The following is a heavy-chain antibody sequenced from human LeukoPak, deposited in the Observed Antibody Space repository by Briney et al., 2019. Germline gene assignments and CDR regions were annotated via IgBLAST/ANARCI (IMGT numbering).Heavy chain of an antibody. V-gene: IGHV3-23*01. CDR1: GFTFSTYA. CDR3: AKAGMGQYGPGAPT. CDR2: IRADGGYT. D-gene: IGHD1-26*01. J-gene: IGHJ4*02. Sequence: GGSLRLSCAASGFTFSTYAMNWFRQAPGKGREWVSAIRADGGYTYYADSVKGRFPMSRDNSRNTLFLQMTTLRADDTAVYYCAKAGMGQYGPGAPTWGQGALVTVSS.